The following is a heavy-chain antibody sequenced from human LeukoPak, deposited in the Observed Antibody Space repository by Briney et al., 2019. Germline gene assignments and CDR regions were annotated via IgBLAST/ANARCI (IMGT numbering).Heavy chain of an antibody. D-gene: IGHD3-16*02. Sequence: SETLSLTCAVYGGSFSGYYWSWIRQPPGKGLEWIGEINHSGSTNYNPSLKSRVTISVDTSKNQFSLKLSSVTAADTAVYYCARGYYDYVWGSYRYKPGTIDYWGQGTLATVSS. CDR1: GGSFSGYY. V-gene: IGHV4-34*01. CDR2: INHSGST. CDR3: ARGYYDYVWGSYRYKPGTIDY. J-gene: IGHJ4*02.